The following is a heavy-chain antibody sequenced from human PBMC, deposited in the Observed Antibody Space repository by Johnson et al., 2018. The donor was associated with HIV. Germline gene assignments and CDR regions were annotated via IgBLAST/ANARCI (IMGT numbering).Heavy chain of an antibody. CDR3: ARAEPWDRRHYAFDI. V-gene: IGHV3-53*01. J-gene: IGHJ3*02. CDR1: GFTVRSNY. D-gene: IGHD1-1*01. CDR2: IYSGGAT. Sequence: VQLVESGGGLIQPGGSLRLSCEASGFTVRSNYISWVRQAPGKGLEWVSVIYSGGATYYADSMRGRLTISRDNSKNTVYLQMNSLRDEDTAVYYCARAEPWDRRHYAFDIWGQGTVVTVSS.